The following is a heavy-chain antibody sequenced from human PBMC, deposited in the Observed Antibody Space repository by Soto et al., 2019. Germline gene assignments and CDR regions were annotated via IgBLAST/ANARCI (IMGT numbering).Heavy chain of an antibody. J-gene: IGHJ4*02. CDR2: ISYDGSNK. CDR1: GFIFSSYG. Sequence: PLRLSCAASGFIFSSYGMHWVRQAPGKGLEWVAVISYDGSNKNYADSVKGRFTISRDNSKNTLYLQMNSLRPEDTALYYCATEYYDILTGYLKSGFDYWGQRTLVTGS. V-gene: IGHV3-30*03. CDR3: ATEYYDILTGYLKSGFDY. D-gene: IGHD3-9*01.